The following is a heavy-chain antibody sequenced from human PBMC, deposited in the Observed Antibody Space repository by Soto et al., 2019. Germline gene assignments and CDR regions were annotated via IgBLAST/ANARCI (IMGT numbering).Heavy chain of an antibody. D-gene: IGHD6-13*01. Sequence: ASVKVSCKASGYTFTSYAMHWVRQAPGQRLEWMGWINAGNGNTKYSQKFQGRVTITRDTSASTAYMELSSLRSEDTAVYYCARANSTKADSSSWYPSDAFDIWGQGTMVTVSS. CDR3: ARANSTKADSSSWYPSDAFDI. CDR1: GYTFTSYA. CDR2: INAGNGNT. J-gene: IGHJ3*02. V-gene: IGHV1-3*01.